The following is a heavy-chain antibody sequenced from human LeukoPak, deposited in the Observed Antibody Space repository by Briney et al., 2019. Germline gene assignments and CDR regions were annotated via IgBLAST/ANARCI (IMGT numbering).Heavy chain of an antibody. D-gene: IGHD1-26*01. V-gene: IGHV3-72*01. CDR3: ARDWARYSGSYSYDEYYFDY. CDR1: GFTFSDHY. CDR2: TRKRTNSYTT. Sequence: GGSLRLSCAASGFTFSDHYMDWVRQAPGKGLEWVGRTRKRTNSYTTEYAASVKGRFTVSRDDSKNSLYLQMNSLKTEDTAVYYCARDWARYSGSYSYDEYYFDYWGQGTLVTVSS. J-gene: IGHJ4*02.